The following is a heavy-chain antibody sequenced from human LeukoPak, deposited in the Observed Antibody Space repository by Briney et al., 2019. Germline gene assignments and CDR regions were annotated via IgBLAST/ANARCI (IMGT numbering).Heavy chain of an antibody. J-gene: IGHJ4*02. CDR3: AREVRSSGYSLDY. CDR1: GGSFSGYY. Sequence: SETLSLTCAVYGGSFSGYYWSWIRQPPGKGLEWIGRIYSSGSTNYNPSLKSRVTMSVDTSKNQFSLKLRSVTAADTAVYYCAREVRSSGYSLDYWGQGTLVTVSS. V-gene: IGHV4-4*07. CDR2: IYSSGST. D-gene: IGHD3-22*01.